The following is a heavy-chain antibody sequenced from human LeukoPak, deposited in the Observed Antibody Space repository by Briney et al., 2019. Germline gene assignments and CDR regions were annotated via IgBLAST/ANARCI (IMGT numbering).Heavy chain of an antibody. D-gene: IGHD1-1*01. Sequence: SQTLSLTCAISGASVSGSASWNWIRQSPSRGLEWLGRTYHRSKWYSEYATSVKSRVSINADTSKNQFSLQLNSVIPEDTAVYYCARDPDSSNEWGPFDPWGQGTLVTVSS. CDR1: GASVSGSAS. CDR3: ARDPDSSNEWGPFDP. J-gene: IGHJ5*02. V-gene: IGHV6-1*01. CDR2: TYHRSKWYS.